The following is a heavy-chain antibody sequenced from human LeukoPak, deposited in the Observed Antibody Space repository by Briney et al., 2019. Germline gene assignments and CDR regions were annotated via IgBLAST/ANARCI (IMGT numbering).Heavy chain of an antibody. V-gene: IGHV1-2*06. D-gene: IGHD3-16*01. CDR3: ARGSLGGYDY. CDR2: INPNSGGT. Sequence: ASVKVSCKASGYTFTGYFMHWVRQAPGQGLEWMGRINPNSGGTNYAQKFQGRVTMTRDTSISTVYMELSRLRSDDTAVYYCARGSLGGYDYWGQGTLVTVSS. CDR1: GYTFTGYF. J-gene: IGHJ4*02.